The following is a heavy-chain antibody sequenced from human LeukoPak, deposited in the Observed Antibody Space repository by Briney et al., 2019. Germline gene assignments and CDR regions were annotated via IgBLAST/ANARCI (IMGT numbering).Heavy chain of an antibody. Sequence: PGGSLRLSCAASGFTFSSYSMNWVRQAPGKGLEWVSSISSSSSYIYYADSVKGRFTISRDNAKNSLYLQMNSLGAEDTAVYYCATGYCSSTSCYTGIAAKKDYWGQGTLVTVSS. D-gene: IGHD2-2*02. CDR3: ATGYCSSTSCYTGIAAKKDY. CDR2: ISSSSSYI. CDR1: GFTFSSYS. J-gene: IGHJ4*02. V-gene: IGHV3-21*01.